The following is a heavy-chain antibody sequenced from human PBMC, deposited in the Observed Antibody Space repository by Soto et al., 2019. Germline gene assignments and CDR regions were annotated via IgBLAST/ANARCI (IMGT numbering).Heavy chain of an antibody. J-gene: IGHJ4*02. CDR1: GFSLTTDRVG. Sequence: QITLKESGPTLVKPTQTLTLTCTFSGFSLTTDRVGVGWIRQPPGEALEWLAVIYWDDSKTYRPSLESRLTITKDASKTQASLTMTNIDPLDQAPYYCAHAYGGRSLNWGQGTLVTVSS. V-gene: IGHV2-5*02. D-gene: IGHD1-26*01. CDR2: IYWDDSK. CDR3: AHAYGGRSLN.